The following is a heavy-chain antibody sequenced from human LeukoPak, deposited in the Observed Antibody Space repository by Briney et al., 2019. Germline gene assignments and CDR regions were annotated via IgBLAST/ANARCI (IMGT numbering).Heavy chain of an antibody. V-gene: IGHV3-23*01. CDR3: AKDRSSSWNCFDS. D-gene: IGHD6-13*01. Sequence: GGSLRLSCAASGFTFTTYAMYWVRQAPGKGLEWVSSISGSGGSTYYADSVKGRFTISRDNSKNTLYLQMNSLRAEDTAPYYCAKDRSSSWNCFDSWGRGTRVTVSS. CDR2: ISGSGGST. CDR1: GFTFTTYA. J-gene: IGHJ4*02.